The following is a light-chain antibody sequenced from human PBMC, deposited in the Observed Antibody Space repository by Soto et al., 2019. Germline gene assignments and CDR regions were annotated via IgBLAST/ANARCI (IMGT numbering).Light chain of an antibody. Sequence: DIQMTQSPSTLSASVGDRITITCRASQSVSSRLAWLQQKPGKAPKLLLYDASSLESGVPSRFSGRGSGTEFTLTISSLQPADCATYYCHTYNSYSLHTFGQGTKLEIK. CDR3: HTYNSYSLHT. V-gene: IGKV1-5*01. CDR1: QSVSSR. CDR2: DAS. J-gene: IGKJ2*01.